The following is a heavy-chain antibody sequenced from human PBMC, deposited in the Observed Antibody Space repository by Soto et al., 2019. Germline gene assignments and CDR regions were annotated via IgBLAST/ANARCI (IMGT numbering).Heavy chain of an antibody. V-gene: IGHV3-30*18. CDR3: AKEPRIRLPDWYFDL. J-gene: IGHJ2*01. CDR2: ISYDGSNK. CDR1: GFPSSSYG. D-gene: IGHD1-20*01. Sequence: GGSLRLSCAASGFPSSSYGMPWVGQAPGKGLEWVAVISYDGSNKYYADSVKGRFTISRDNSKNTLYLQMNSLRAEDTAVYYCAKEPRIRLPDWYFDLWGRGTLVTVSS.